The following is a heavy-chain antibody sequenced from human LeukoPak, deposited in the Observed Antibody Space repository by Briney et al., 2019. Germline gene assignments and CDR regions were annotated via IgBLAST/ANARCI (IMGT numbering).Heavy chain of an antibody. D-gene: IGHD7-27*01. CDR2: ISGNGLKT. CDR3: AKSERNLPIPGNWGDGGFDI. J-gene: IGHJ3*02. V-gene: IGHV3-23*01. Sequence: GGSLRLSCAASGFTFGTFNNYAMIWVRQAPGRGLEWVSGISGNGLKTYYADSVKGRFTISRDTSEDTLFLQMNSLRAEDTAVYYCAKSERNLPIPGNWGDGGFDIWGQGTMLTVSS. CDR1: GFTFGTFNNYA.